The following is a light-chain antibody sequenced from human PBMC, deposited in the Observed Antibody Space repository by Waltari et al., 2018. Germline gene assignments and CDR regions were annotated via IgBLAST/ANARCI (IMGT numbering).Light chain of an antibody. Sequence: QSVLTPPPSASGTPGQKVTIPCSGTFSNIGNNAVNWYQQVPGMAPKLLIYNNNNQVPGVPDRFSGAKFGTSASLAISGLQSGDEAVYYCAAWDDSLDAYVVFGGGTKVTVL. V-gene: IGLV1-44*01. J-gene: IGLJ2*01. CDR2: NNN. CDR1: FSNIGNNA. CDR3: AAWDDSLDAYVV.